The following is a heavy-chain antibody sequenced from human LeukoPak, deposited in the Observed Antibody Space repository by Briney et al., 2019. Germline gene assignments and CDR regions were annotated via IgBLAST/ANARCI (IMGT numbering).Heavy chain of an antibody. D-gene: IGHD5-12*01. J-gene: IGHJ3*02. CDR2: IWDTEIT. V-gene: IGHV4-59*01. CDR3: ARGLVLATDDALDI. CDR1: GGSIRSYF. Sequence: KPPETLSLTCTVSGGSIRSYFWSWLRQPPGKGLEWVGYIWDTEITDYNPSLKSRVTISLDTSKNHFSLKLHSVTAADTALYFCARGLVLATDDALDIWGQGTLVTVSS.